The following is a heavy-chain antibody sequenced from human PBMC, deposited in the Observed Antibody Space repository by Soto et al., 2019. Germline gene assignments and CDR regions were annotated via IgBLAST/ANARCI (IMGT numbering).Heavy chain of an antibody. Sequence: QLQLQESGPGLVKPSETLSLTCTVSGGSISDDTYYWGWIRQPPGKGLEWIGSIYYSGNSSYNPSLESRVAMSVDTSKKQLSLRLMSVTAADTAVYYCARLHCNSPNCVPLDPWGQVTLVIVSS. CDR3: ARLHCNSPNCVPLDP. CDR2: IYYSGNS. J-gene: IGHJ5*02. CDR1: GGSISDDTYY. D-gene: IGHD2-2*01. V-gene: IGHV4-39*01.